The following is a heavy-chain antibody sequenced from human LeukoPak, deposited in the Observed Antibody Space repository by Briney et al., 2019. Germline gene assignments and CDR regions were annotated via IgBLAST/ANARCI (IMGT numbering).Heavy chain of an antibody. CDR2: IYSSGST. D-gene: IGHD5-12*01. Sequence: SETLSLTCTVSGGSISSYYWSWIRQPPGKGLEWIGYIYSSGSTNYNPSLKSRVTISVDTPKNQFSLKLSSVTAADTAVYYCARARAYNGYVYWGQGTLVTVSS. CDR3: ARARAYNGYVY. V-gene: IGHV4-59*01. J-gene: IGHJ4*02. CDR1: GGSISSYY.